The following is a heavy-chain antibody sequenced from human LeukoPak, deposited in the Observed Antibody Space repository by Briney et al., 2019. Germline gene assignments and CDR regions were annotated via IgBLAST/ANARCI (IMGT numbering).Heavy chain of an antibody. V-gene: IGHV3-21*01. J-gene: IGHJ3*02. CDR2: ISSSSSYI. D-gene: IGHD1-26*01. Sequence: GGSLRLSCAASGFTFSSYSMNWVRQAPGKGLEWVSSISSSSSYIYYADSVKGRFTISRDNAKNSLYLQMNSLRAEDTAVYYCAGVSLYPTELAFDIWGQGTMVTVSS. CDR3: AGVSLYPTELAFDI. CDR1: GFTFSSYS.